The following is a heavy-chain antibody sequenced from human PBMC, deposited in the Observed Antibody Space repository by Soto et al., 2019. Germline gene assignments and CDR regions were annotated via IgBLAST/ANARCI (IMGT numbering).Heavy chain of an antibody. J-gene: IGHJ5*02. CDR1: GFTFSDYY. D-gene: IGHD6-25*01. CDR2: ISDSGSTI. V-gene: IGHV3-11*01. CDR3: VRGGSGWTRGGWLGP. Sequence: QMQLVQSGGGLVKPGGSLTLSCKASGFTFSDYYMIWVRQTPGKGLEWLSYISDSGSTIYYADSVRARFTIFRENAANSVYLQLDGLTDGDTAFYYCVRGGSGWTRGGWLGPWGQGSLVTVSS.